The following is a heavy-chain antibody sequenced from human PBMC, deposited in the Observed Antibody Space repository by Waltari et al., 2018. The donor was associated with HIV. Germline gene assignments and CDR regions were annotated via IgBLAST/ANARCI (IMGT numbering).Heavy chain of an antibody. CDR2: ITWNSGRT. CDR3: AKSDIDYGMDV. Sequence: EVQLVESGGGLVQPGRYLRLSCAASGFTFDDYAMHWVRQVPGKGLEWVSGITWNSGRTGYADSVKGRFIISRDNAKNSLYLQMNSLRVEDTALYYCAKSDIDYGMDVWGQGTTVTVSS. D-gene: IGHD2-15*01. J-gene: IGHJ6*02. CDR1: GFTFDDYA. V-gene: IGHV3-9*01.